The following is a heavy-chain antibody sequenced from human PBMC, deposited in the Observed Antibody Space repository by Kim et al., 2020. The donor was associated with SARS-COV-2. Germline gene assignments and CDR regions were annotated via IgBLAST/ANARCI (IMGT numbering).Heavy chain of an antibody. CDR1: GYNFITYA. CDR3: ARDYGANLLYY. V-gene: IGHV1-3*01. D-gene: IGHD3-10*01. Sequence: ASVKVSCKTSGYNFITYAIHWVRQAPGQRLEWMGWISVGNGKTRFSQNFQGRVTMTRDTSASTAYMELSSLRSEDTAIYYCARDYGANLLYYWGQGTLVTVSS. CDR2: ISVGNGKT. J-gene: IGHJ4*02.